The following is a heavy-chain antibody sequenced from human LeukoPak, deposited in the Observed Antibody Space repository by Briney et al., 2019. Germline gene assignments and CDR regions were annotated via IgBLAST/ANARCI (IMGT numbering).Heavy chain of an antibody. CDR1: GFTFSNYA. CDR3: ARDLTYYYDSSGYEEGYYFDY. J-gene: IGHJ4*02. V-gene: IGHV3-64*04. CDR2: ISNSGGGT. D-gene: IGHD3-22*01. Sequence: GGSLRLSCLASGFTFSNYAIHWVRQAPGKGLEYVSVISNSGGGTYYADSVKGRFTISRDNAKNSLYLQMNSLRAEDTAVYYCARDLTYYYDSSGYEEGYYFDYWGQGTLVTVSS.